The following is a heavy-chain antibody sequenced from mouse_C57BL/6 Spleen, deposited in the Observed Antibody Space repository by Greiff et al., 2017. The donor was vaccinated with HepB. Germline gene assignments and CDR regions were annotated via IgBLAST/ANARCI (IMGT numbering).Heavy chain of an antibody. CDR2: ISGGGGNT. D-gene: IGHD2-12*01. Sequence: EVKLMESGGGLVKPGGSLKLSCAASGFTFSSYTMSWVRQTPEKRLEWVATISGGGGNTYYPDSVKGRFTISRDNAKNTLYLQMSSLRSEDTALYYCARRTYYSAMDYWGQGTSVIVSS. CDR3: ARRTYYSAMDY. CDR1: GFTFSSYT. V-gene: IGHV5-9*01. J-gene: IGHJ4*01.